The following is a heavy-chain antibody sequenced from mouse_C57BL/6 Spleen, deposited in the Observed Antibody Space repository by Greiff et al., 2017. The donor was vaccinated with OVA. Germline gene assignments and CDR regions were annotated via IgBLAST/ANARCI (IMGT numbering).Heavy chain of an antibody. Sequence: EVKLMESGGGLVKPGGSLKLSCAASGFTFSDYGMHWVRQAPEKGLEWVAYISSGSSTIYYADTVKGRFTISRDNAKNTLFLQMTSLRSEDTAMFYCARSWDEDYAMDYWGQGTSVTVSS. D-gene: IGHD4-1*01. V-gene: IGHV5-17*01. CDR2: ISSGSSTI. CDR1: GFTFSDYG. J-gene: IGHJ4*01. CDR3: ARSWDEDYAMDY.